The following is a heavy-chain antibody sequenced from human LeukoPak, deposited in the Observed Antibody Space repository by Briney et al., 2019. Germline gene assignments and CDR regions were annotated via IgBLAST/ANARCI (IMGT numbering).Heavy chain of an antibody. CDR1: GFTLSSYA. D-gene: IGHD5-18*01. J-gene: IGHJ4*02. Sequence: PGGSLRLSCAASGFTLSSYAVHWVRQAPGKGLEWVAVISDDGSNKYYADSVKGRFTISRDNSKNTLYLQMNSLRTEDTAVYYCARDQRIGGYSYGLTGNFDYWGQGTLVTVSS. CDR2: ISDDGSNK. CDR3: ARDQRIGGYSYGLTGNFDY. V-gene: IGHV3-30-3*01.